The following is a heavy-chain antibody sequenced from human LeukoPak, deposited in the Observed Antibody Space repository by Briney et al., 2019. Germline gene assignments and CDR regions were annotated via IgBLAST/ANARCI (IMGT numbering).Heavy chain of an antibody. Sequence: GRSLRLSCAASAFTLSDHIMHWVRQAPGKGLERVADIEKDGGNRYYADSVKGRFTISRENSKSTLYLQMNRLRVEDTAVYYCRRQGSGLDDRGQGALVTVSS. CDR1: AFTLSDHI. CDR2: IEKDGGNR. J-gene: IGHJ4*02. CDR3: RRQGSGLDD. D-gene: IGHD3-10*01. V-gene: IGHV3-30*03.